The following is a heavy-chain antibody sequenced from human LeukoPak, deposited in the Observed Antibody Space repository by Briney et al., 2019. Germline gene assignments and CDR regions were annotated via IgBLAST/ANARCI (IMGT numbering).Heavy chain of an antibody. J-gene: IGHJ4*02. D-gene: IGHD3-22*01. Sequence: PGGSLRLSCAASGFTFSNYAVSWVRQAPGKGLEWVSVITISGGGPYYADSVEGRFTISRDNSKNALYLQMNSLRAEDTAVYYCAKLAYYYDSSGYYQPGYFDYWGQGTLVTVSS. CDR2: ITISGGGP. V-gene: IGHV3-23*01. CDR1: GFTFSNYA. CDR3: AKLAYYYDSSGYYQPGYFDY.